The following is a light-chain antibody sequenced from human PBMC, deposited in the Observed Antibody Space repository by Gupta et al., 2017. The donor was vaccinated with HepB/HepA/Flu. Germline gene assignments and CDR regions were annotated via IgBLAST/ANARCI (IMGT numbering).Light chain of an antibody. CDR1: QSIGTN. Sequence: EIVMTQSPAPLAVSPGESVTLSCRASQSIGTNLAWYQQKPGQAPRLLLYGTSTRAAGIPARFSGSGSGTEFTLTISSLQSEHFAVYYCQQYNNWPFTFGHGTKVDIK. CDR2: GTS. CDR3: QQYNNWPFT. V-gene: IGKV3-15*01. J-gene: IGKJ3*01.